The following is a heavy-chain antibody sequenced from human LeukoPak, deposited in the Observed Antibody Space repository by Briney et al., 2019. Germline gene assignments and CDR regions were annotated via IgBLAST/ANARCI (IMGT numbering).Heavy chain of an antibody. J-gene: IGHJ5*02. D-gene: IGHD1-14*01. V-gene: IGHV3-48*02. CDR3: ARETGYKGRGRASNWFDP. CDR2: ISSSSSTI. CDR1: GFTFSSYS. Sequence: GGSLRLSCAASGFTFSSYSMNWVRQAPGKGLEWVSYISSSSSTIYYADTVKGRFSISRDNAKNSLDQQMNSPRDEVRAVYCCARETGYKGRGRASNWFDPWGQGTLVTVSS.